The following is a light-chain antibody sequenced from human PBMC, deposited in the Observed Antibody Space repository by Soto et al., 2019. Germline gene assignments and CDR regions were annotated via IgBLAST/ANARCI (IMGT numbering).Light chain of an antibody. CDR2: EVT. CDR1: SSDVGGYNY. J-gene: IGLJ2*01. CDR3: SSYTSGTTLVV. Sequence: QSALTQPASVSGSPGQSITISCTGTSSDVGGYNYVSWYQQHPGKVPKVMIYEVTKRPSGVSNRFSGSKSGNTASLTISGLRAEDEADYYCSSYTSGTTLVVFGGGTKLTVL. V-gene: IGLV2-14*01.